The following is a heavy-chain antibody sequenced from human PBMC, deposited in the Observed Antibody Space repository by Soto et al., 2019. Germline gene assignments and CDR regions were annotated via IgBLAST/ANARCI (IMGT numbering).Heavy chain of an antibody. Sequence: QVQLQQWGAGLLKPSETLSLTCAVYGGSFSGYYWSWIRQPPGKGLEWIGEINHSGSTNYNPSLKSRVTISVHTSKNQFALKLSSVTAADTAVYYCARGQGGYYYYGMDVWGQGTTVTVSS. J-gene: IGHJ6*02. D-gene: IGHD3-16*01. CDR2: INHSGST. CDR3: ARGQGGYYYYGMDV. V-gene: IGHV4-34*01. CDR1: GGSFSGYY.